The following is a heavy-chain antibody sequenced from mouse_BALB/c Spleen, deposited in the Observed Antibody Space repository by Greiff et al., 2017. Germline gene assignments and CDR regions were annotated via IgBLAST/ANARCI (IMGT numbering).Heavy chain of an antibody. Sequence: VQLQQSGPGLVAPSQSLSITCTVSGFSLTSYGVHWVRQPPGKGLEWLGVIWAGGSTNYNSALMSRLSISKDNSKSQVFLKMNSLQTDDTAMYYCARDGYYPFYYAMDYWGQGTSVTVSS. D-gene: IGHD2-3*01. J-gene: IGHJ4*01. V-gene: IGHV2-9*02. CDR1: GFSLTSYG. CDR2: IWAGGST. CDR3: ARDGYYPFYYAMDY.